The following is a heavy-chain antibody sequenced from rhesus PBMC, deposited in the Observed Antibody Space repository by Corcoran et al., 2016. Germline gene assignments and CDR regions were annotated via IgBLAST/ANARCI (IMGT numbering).Heavy chain of an antibody. D-gene: IGHD6-31*01. V-gene: IGHV3-22*01. CDR3: ARGASGAGDY. J-gene: IGHJ4*01. Sequence: EVQLVESGGGLVQPGGFLRLSCVVSGYTFSSSGFHGVRPAPGKGVQWVSSIETKGDTTLYTDSVKGRFSISRENAKNTLYLRMDGLRVEDTAVYYCARGASGAGDYWGQGVLVTVSS. CDR2: IETKGDTT. CDR1: GYTFSSSG.